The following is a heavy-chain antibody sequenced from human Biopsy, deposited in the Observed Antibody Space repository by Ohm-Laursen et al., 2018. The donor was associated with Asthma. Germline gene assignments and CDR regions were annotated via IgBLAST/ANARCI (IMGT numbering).Heavy chain of an antibody. Sequence: SETLSLTCSLSSGSGGYMRSGNYYWGWIRQPPGKGLEWIGSIYYSGTTYYNPSLEGRVTVSENTSTNQFSLKLISVTAADTAVYYCVRGSSSWHHGPFHYYYGLDVWGQGTTATVSS. V-gene: IGHV4-39*01. CDR3: VRGSSSWHHGPFHYYYGLDV. CDR2: IYYSGTT. CDR1: SGSGGYMRSGNYY. J-gene: IGHJ6*02. D-gene: IGHD6-13*01.